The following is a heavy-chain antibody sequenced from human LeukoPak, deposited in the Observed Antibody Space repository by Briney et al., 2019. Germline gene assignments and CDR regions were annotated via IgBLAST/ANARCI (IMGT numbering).Heavy chain of an antibody. D-gene: IGHD5-18*01. Sequence: PGGSLRLSCAASGFTFSTYAMSWVRQTPGRGLEWVSAISDGGGRRTWYADYVKGRFTISRDNPKNTLYLQMNSLRPDDTAVYFCARESFVDAPMVAIPGSLAYWGQGTLVTVSS. J-gene: IGHJ4*02. CDR1: GFTFSTYA. V-gene: IGHV3-23*01. CDR3: ARESFVDAPMVAIPGSLAY. CDR2: ISDGGGRRT.